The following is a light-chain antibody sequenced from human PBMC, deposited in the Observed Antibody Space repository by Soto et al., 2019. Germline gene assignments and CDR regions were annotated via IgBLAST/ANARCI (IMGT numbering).Light chain of an antibody. CDR1: QSISSW. J-gene: IGKJ1*01. Sequence: DIQMTQSPSTLSASIGDRVTITCRASQSISSWLAWYQQKPGKAPKLLIYDASKLESGVPSRFSGSGSGTEFSLAISSLHPDDFATYFCQQYGSYYLTFGQGTKVEIK. CDR3: QQYGSYYLT. V-gene: IGKV1-5*01. CDR2: DAS.